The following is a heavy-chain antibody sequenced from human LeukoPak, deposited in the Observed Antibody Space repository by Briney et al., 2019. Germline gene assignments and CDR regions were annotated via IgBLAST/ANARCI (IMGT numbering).Heavy chain of an antibody. V-gene: IGHV3-33*01. CDR3: ARDQVPVLRYFDWLPAYYFDY. D-gene: IGHD3-9*01. CDR2: IWYDGSNK. J-gene: IGHJ4*02. CDR1: GFTFSSYG. Sequence: GGSLRLSCAATGFTFSSYGMHWVRQAPGKGLEGVAVIWYDGSNKYYADSVKGRFTISRDNSKNTLYLQMNSLRAEDTAVYYCARDQVPVLRYFDWLPAYYFDYWGQGTLVTVAS.